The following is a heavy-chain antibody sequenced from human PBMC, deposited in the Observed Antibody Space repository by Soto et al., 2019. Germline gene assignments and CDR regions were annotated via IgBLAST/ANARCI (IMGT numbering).Heavy chain of an antibody. CDR1: WFSLITSGMC. Sequence: SGPTLVNPTQSLTLTCTFSWFSLITSGMCVSWIRQPPGKALEWLALIDWDDDKYYSTSLKTRLTISKDTSKNQVVLTMTNMDPVDTATYYCARIRDGYSSSWYDYWGQGTLVTVSS. CDR2: IDWDDDK. D-gene: IGHD6-13*01. CDR3: ARIRDGYSSSWYDY. V-gene: IGHV2-70*01. J-gene: IGHJ4*02.